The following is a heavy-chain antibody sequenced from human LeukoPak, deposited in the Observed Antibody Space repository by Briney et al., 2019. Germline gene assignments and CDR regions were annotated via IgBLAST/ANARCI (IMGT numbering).Heavy chain of an antibody. CDR1: GFSFSAYN. J-gene: IGHJ3*02. CDR2: ISSSSATI. CDR3: AKLVVVVADDAFDI. V-gene: IGHV3-48*01. Sequence: PGGSLRLSCEGSGFSFSAYNMNWVRQAPGKGLESISYISSSSATIFYADSVKGRFTISRDNAKNSLYLQMNSLRAEDTAVYYCAKLVVVVADDAFDIWGQGTMVTVSS. D-gene: IGHD2-15*01.